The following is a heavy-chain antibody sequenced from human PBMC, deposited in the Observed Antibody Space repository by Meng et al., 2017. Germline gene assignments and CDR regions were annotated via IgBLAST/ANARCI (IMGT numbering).Heavy chain of an antibody. V-gene: IGHV4-59*01. CDR3: ARGGGKYCISTSCYWVYFDY. CDR1: GGSISSYN. CDR2: IYYSGST. D-gene: IGHD2-2*01. J-gene: IGHJ4*02. Sequence: LRLSCTVSGGSISSYNWSWIRQPPGKGLEWIGYIYYSGSTNYNPSLKSRVTISVDTSKNQFSLKLRSVTAADTAVYFCARGGGKYCISTSCYWVYFDYWGQGTRVTVSS.